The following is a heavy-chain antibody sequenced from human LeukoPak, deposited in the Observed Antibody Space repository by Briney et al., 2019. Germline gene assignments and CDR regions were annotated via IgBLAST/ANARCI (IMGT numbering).Heavy chain of an antibody. Sequence: GGSLRLTCAASGFTFSSYEMNWLPQAPGKGLEWVSYISSSGSTIYYADSVEGLFTISRDNAKNSVYLQRNSLRAEDTSVYYFARGSRAAFDIWGQGIMATVPS. J-gene: IGHJ3*02. CDR3: ARGSRAAFDI. CDR2: ISSSGSTI. D-gene: IGHD2-2*01. V-gene: IGHV3-48*03. CDR1: GFTFSSYE.